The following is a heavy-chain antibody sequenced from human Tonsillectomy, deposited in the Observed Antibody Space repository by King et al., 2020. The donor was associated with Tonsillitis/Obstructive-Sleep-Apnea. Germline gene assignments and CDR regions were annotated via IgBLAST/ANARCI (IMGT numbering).Heavy chain of an antibody. CDR1: GGPFSGYY. CDR3: ARGAGYCSGGRCYFGY. Sequence: VQLQQWGAGLLKPSETLSLTCAVYGGPFSGYYWSWIRQPPGKGLELIGKSNHSVSTNYNPSLKTRVTISGDTSKNQFSLKLSSVTAADTAVDNCARGAGYCSGGRCYFGYWGQGTLVTVSS. V-gene: IGHV4-34*01. D-gene: IGHD2-15*01. CDR2: SNHSVST. J-gene: IGHJ4*02.